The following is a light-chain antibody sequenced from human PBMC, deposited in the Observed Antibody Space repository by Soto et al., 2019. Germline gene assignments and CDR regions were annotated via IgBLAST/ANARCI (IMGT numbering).Light chain of an antibody. CDR2: EVT. Sequence: QSALTQPASVSGSPGQSITISCTGTSSDIGGYNYVSWYQQYPGKAPKLIIYEVTNRPSGISDRFSGSKSGTSASLAITGLQAEDEADYYCQSYDSSRSGSVFGGGTKLTVL. CDR1: SSDIGGYNY. CDR3: QSYDSSRSGSV. J-gene: IGLJ2*01. V-gene: IGLV2-14*01.